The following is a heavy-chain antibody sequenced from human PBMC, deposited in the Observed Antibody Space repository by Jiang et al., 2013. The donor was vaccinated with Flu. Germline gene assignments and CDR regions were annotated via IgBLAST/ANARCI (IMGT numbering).Heavy chain of an antibody. Sequence: GLEWIGYVYYSGSTYYNPSLKSRVTISVDTSKNQFSLKLSSVTAADTAVYYCARATYTYFWSGYLLAYYYYGMDVWGQGTTVTVSS. CDR2: VYYSGST. CDR3: ARATYTYFWSGYLLAYYYYGMDV. D-gene: IGHD3-3*01. J-gene: IGHJ6*02. V-gene: IGHV4-30-4*01.